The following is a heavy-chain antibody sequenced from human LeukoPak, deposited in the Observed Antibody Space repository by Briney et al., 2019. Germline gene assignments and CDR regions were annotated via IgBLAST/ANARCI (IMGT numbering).Heavy chain of an antibody. CDR3: AGAAVGGYGPYYFDY. CDR1: GYTFTSYY. D-gene: IGHD5-12*01. CDR2: INPSGGST. V-gene: IGHV1-46*01. J-gene: IGHJ4*02. Sequence: ASVKVSCKASGYTFTSYYMHWVRQAPGQGLEWMGIINPSGGSTSYAQKFQGRVTMTRDTSTSTVYMELSSLRSEDTAVYYCAGAAVGGYGPYYFDYWGQGTLVTVSS.